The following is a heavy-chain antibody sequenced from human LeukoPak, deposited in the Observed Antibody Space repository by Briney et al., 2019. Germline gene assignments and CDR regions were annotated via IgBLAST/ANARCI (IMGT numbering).Heavy chain of an antibody. V-gene: IGHV1-18*01. CDR3: ARDERYDSSGYPFDY. J-gene: IGHJ4*02. CDR1: GYSFTSNV. CDR2: ISAYNGNT. D-gene: IGHD3-22*01. Sequence: ASVKVSCKASGYSFTSNVISWVRQAPGQGLEWMGWISAYNGNTNYAQKLQGRVTMTTDTSTSTAYMELRSLRSDDTAVYYCARDERYDSSGYPFDYWGQGTLVTVSS.